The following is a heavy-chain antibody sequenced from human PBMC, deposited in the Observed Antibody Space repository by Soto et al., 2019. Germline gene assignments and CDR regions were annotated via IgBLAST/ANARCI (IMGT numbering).Heavy chain of an antibody. V-gene: IGHV4-31*03. D-gene: IGHD1-26*01. CDR1: GGRISNANYY. Sequence: SLWLTCTVCGGRISNANYYWSWIRHHPGKGLEWIGYIYYTGTTYYSPSLESRVAISVDTSQNQFSLKLGAVTAADTAVYFCASASISSCVHRSCPAWFDHSGHGTLVTVSS. J-gene: IGHJ5*02. CDR2: IYYTGTT. CDR3: ASASISSCVHRSCPAWFDH.